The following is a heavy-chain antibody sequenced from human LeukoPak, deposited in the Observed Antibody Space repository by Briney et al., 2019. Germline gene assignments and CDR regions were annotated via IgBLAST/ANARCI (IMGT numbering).Heavy chain of an antibody. D-gene: IGHD6-19*01. Sequence: GGSLRLSCAASGFTFSSYWMSWVRQAPGKGLEWVANIKQDGSEKYYVDSVKGRFTISRDNSKNTLYLQMNSLRAEDTAVYYCAKDKISGWDLYYFDYWGQGTLVTVSS. V-gene: IGHV3-7*01. CDR2: IKQDGSEK. CDR1: GFTFSSYW. J-gene: IGHJ4*02. CDR3: AKDKISGWDLYYFDY.